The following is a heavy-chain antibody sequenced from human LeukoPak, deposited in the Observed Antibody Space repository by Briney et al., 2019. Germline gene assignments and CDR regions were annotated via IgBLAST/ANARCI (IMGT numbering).Heavy chain of an antibody. D-gene: IGHD6-6*01. CDR3: ARGGIAARRGSFFGY. Sequence: SETLSLTCTVSGGSISGYYWSWIRQPPGKGPEWIGYIYYSGSTNYNPSLKSRVTISVDTSKNQFSLKLSSVTAADTAVYYCARGGIAARRGSFFGYWGQGTLVTVSS. CDR1: GGSISGYY. CDR2: IYYSGST. V-gene: IGHV4-59*01. J-gene: IGHJ4*02.